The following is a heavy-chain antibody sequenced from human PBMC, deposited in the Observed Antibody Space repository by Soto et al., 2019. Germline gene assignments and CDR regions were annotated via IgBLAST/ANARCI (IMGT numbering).Heavy chain of an antibody. D-gene: IGHD5-18*01. CDR1: GGTFSNYI. J-gene: IGHJ5*02. Sequence: QVQLVQSGAEVKKPGSSVKVSCKASGGTFSNYIISWVRQVPGQGLERVGGVILLFDAARYAEKFHGRVTITAEESMSIVYMERSSMRSEDTGINYCAIGYGYGSSGSCGKGTLVTVSS. CDR2: VILLFDAA. V-gene: IGHV1-69*12. CDR3: AIGYGYGSSGS.